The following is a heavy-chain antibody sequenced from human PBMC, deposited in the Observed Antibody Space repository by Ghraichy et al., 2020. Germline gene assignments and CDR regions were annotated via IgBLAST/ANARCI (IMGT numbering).Heavy chain of an antibody. J-gene: IGHJ6*02. Sequence: GGSLRLSCAASGFTFSSYSMNWVRQAPGKGLEWVSSISSSSSYIYYADSVKGRFTISRDNAKNSLYLQMNSLRAEDTAVYYCARGTRELYGYSSRGGYYYYGMDVWGQGTTVTVSS. V-gene: IGHV3-21*01. CDR3: ARGTRELYGYSSRGGYYYYGMDV. D-gene: IGHD6-13*01. CDR1: GFTFSSYS. CDR2: ISSSSSYI.